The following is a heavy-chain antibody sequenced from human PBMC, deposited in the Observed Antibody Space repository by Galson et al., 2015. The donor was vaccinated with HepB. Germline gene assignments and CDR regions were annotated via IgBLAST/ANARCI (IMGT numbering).Heavy chain of an antibody. CDR2: IWYDGSKK. V-gene: IGHV3-33*01. Sequence: SLRLSCAASGFIFSSYGMVWVRQAPGRGLEWVAVIWYDGSKKNYADSVKGRFTISRDNSKNTLFLQMNSLRGEDTAVYYCARFGRMAAVGPRGGDVFDIWGQGTMVIVSS. CDR3: ARFGRMAAVGPRGGDVFDI. D-gene: IGHD6-13*01. CDR1: GFIFSSYG. J-gene: IGHJ3*02.